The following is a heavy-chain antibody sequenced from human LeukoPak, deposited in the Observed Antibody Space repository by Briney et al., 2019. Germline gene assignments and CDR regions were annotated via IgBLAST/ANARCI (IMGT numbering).Heavy chain of an antibody. J-gene: IGHJ2*01. CDR2: IIPILGIA. CDR3: ARVDMVRGVTNWYFDL. V-gene: IGHV1-69*04. CDR1: GGTFSSYA. Sequence: GASVKVSCKASGGTFSSYAISWVRQAPGQGLEWMGRIIPILGIANYAQKFQGRVTITADKSTSTAYMELSSLRSEDTAVYYCARVDMVRGVTNWYFDLWGRGTLVTVSS. D-gene: IGHD3-10*01.